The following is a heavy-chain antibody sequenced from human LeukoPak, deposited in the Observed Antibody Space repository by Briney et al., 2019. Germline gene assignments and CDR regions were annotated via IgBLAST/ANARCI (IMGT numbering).Heavy chain of an antibody. CDR1: GGSISDNY. V-gene: IGHV4-59*01. Sequence: SETLSLTCTVSGGSISDNYWSWIRQPPGKGLEWSGYIFYIGSTYYNPSLKSRVTISVDTSKNQFSLKLSSVTAADTAVYYCARTKYYYDSSGYPPPFDYWGQGTLVTVSS. CDR2: IFYIGST. CDR3: ARTKYYYDSSGYPPPFDY. J-gene: IGHJ4*02. D-gene: IGHD3-22*01.